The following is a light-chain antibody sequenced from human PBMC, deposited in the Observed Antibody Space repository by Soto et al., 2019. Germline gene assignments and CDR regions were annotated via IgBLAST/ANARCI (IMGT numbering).Light chain of an antibody. Sequence: QSVLTQPASVSGSPGQSITISCTGTSSDVGGYSYVSWYQQHPGKAPKLMIYDVSNRPSGVSNRFSGSKSGNTASLTISGLQAEDEADYYCSSYTSSSTLDVFGTGTKVT. CDR3: SSYTSSSTLDV. CDR1: SSDVGGYSY. CDR2: DVS. V-gene: IGLV2-14*01. J-gene: IGLJ1*01.